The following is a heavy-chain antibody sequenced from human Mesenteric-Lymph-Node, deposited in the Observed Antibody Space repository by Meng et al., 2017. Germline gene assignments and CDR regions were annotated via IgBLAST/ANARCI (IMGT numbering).Heavy chain of an antibody. D-gene: IGHD3-10*01. CDR2: ISAYNGNT. J-gene: IGHJ4*02. V-gene: IGHV1-18*01. CDR3: ARRPQYYYGSGSYDY. CDR1: GYTFTSYG. Sequence: QVQLVHAGAEVKKPGASVKVSCKASGYTFTSYGISWVRQAPGQGLEWMGWISAYNGNTNYAQKLQGRVTMTTDTSTSTAYMGLRSLRSDDTAVYYCARRPQYYYGSGSYDYWGQGTLVTVSS.